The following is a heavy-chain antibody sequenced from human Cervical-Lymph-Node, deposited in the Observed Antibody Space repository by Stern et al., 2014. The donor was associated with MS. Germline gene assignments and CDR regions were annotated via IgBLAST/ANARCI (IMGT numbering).Heavy chain of an antibody. D-gene: IGHD3-16*01. J-gene: IGHJ6*02. V-gene: IGHV1-8*01. CDR2: MNPNSGKT. CDR1: GYTFTSYD. Sequence: VQLVESGAEVKKPGASVKVSCETSGYTFTSYDVSWVRQATGQGLEWMGWMNPNSGKTAYAPRFQGRVTMTRNTSISTAYMEMSSLSSEDTAVYYCARGLMITFGGNTVHGYHGLEVWGQGTTVTVSS. CDR3: ARGLMITFGGNTVHGYHGLEV.